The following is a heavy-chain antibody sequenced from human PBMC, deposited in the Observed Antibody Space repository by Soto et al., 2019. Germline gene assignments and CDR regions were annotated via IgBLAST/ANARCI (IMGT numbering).Heavy chain of an antibody. CDR1: VGSIRSGVYY. CDR3: ARESDYYGSGSYYRGDHYFDY. D-gene: IGHD3-10*01. CDR2: IYYSGST. Sequence: TLSLTCTVSVGSIRSGVYYWSLIRQHPGKGLEWIGYIYYSGSTYYNPSLKSRVTISVDTSKNQFSLKLSSVTAADTAVYYCARESDYYGSGSYYRGDHYFDYWGQGTLVTVSS. J-gene: IGHJ4*02. V-gene: IGHV4-31*03.